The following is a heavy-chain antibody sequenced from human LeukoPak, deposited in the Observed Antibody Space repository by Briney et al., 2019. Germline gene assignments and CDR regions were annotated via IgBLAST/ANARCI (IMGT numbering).Heavy chain of an antibody. J-gene: IGHJ4*02. CDR3: AKEPYSGSQLLDY. CDR1: GFTFSSHA. Sequence: GGSLRLSCAASGFTFSSHAMSWVRQAPGKGLEWGSAISTSGGSTYYADSVKGRFTISRDNSKNTLYLQMNSLRAEDTAVYYCAKEPYSGSQLLDYWGQGTLVTVSS. CDR2: ISTSGGST. D-gene: IGHD1-26*01. V-gene: IGHV3-23*01.